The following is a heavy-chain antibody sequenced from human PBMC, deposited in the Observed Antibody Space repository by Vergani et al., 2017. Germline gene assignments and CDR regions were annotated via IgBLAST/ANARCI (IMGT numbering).Heavy chain of an antibody. Sequence: QLQLQESGSGLVKPSQTLSLTCAVSGGSISSGGYSWSWIRQPPGKGLEWIGYIYHSGSTYYNPSLKSRVTISVDRSKNQFSLKLSSVTAADTAVYYCASEDGYCSSTSCYQGWGQGTLVTVSS. CDR3: ASEDGYCSSTSCYQG. D-gene: IGHD2-2*03. CDR1: GGSISSGGYS. J-gene: IGHJ4*02. V-gene: IGHV4-30-2*01. CDR2: IYHSGST.